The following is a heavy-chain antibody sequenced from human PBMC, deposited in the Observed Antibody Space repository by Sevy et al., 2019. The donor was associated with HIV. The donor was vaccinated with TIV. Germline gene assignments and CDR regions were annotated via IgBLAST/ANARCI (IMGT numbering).Heavy chain of an antibody. CDR1: GGSISSYY. V-gene: IGHV4-59*01. Sequence: SETLSLTCTVSGGSISSYYWSWIRQPPGKGLEWIGYIYYSGSTNYNPSLKSRVTIAVDTSKNQFSLKLSSLTAADTAVYYCARVRSWSYYYDSSGYYSYFDYWGQGTLVTVSS. CDR2: IYYSGST. J-gene: IGHJ4*02. D-gene: IGHD3-22*01. CDR3: ARVRSWSYYYDSSGYYSYFDY.